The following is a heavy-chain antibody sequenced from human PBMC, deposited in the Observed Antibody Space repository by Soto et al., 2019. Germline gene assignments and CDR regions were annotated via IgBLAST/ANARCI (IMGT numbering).Heavy chain of an antibody. J-gene: IGHJ4*02. Sequence: ASVKVSCKASGYTFTSYYMHWVRQAPGQGLEWMGIINPSGGSTSYAQKFQGRVAITRDTSASTAYMELSSLRSEGTAVYYCARGYGAGPSYWGQGTLVTVSS. CDR1: GYTFTSYY. CDR2: INPSGGST. CDR3: ARGYGAGPSY. V-gene: IGHV1-46*01. D-gene: IGHD6-13*01.